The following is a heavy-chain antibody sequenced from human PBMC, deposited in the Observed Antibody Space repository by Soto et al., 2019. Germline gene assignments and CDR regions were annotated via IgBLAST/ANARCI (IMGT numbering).Heavy chain of an antibody. CDR1: GFTFSSVS. Sequence: EVQLVESGGGLVKPGESLRLSCEASGFTFSSVSMNWVRQVPGKGLEWVASISSGSSDTWYADSVKGRFIISRDNAQNSLFLQMNTLRPEDTAMYYCARVAYWGPGTQVTVSS. CDR2: ISSGSSDT. J-gene: IGHJ4*02. V-gene: IGHV3-21*02. CDR3: ARVAY.